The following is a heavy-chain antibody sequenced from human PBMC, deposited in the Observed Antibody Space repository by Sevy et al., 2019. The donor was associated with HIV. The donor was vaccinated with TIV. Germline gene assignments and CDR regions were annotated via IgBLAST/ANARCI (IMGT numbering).Heavy chain of an antibody. J-gene: IGHJ6*02. V-gene: IGHV3-21*01. Sequence: GGSLRLSCAASGFTFSSYSMNWVRQAPGKGLEWVSSISSSSSYIYYADSVKGRFTISRDNAKNSLYLQMNSLRAEDTAVYYCARDESGYCSSTSCYRRYYYYGMDVWGQGTTVTVSS. D-gene: IGHD2-2*01. CDR2: ISSSSSYI. CDR1: GFTFSSYS. CDR3: ARDESGYCSSTSCYRRYYYYGMDV.